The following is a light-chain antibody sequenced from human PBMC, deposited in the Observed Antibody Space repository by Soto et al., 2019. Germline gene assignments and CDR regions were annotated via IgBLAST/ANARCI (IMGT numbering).Light chain of an antibody. CDR1: QSISSY. CDR2: AAS. Sequence: DIQMTQSPSSLSASVGDRVTITCRASQSISSYLNWYQQKPGKAPKLLIYAASSLQSGVPSRFSGSGSGTDFTLTISSLLPEDFATYSCPQSYSTPLTFGGGTK. CDR3: PQSYSTPLT. V-gene: IGKV1-39*01. J-gene: IGKJ4*01.